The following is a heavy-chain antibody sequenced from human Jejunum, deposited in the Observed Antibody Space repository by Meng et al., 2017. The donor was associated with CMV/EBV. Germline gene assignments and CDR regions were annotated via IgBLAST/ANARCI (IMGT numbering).Heavy chain of an antibody. CDR2: FSIDSSNI. V-gene: IGHV3-21*03. J-gene: IGHJ4*02. D-gene: IGHD2-2*01. CDR3: VRDNAWAFDY. Sequence: EVQLVESGGGLVKPGGSVRLSCAASGFTFSSYNMNWARQAPGKGLEWISYFSIDSSNIAYADSVKGRFTISRDNAKNSLYLQMNSLRAEDTAVYYCVRDNAWAFDYWGQGTMVTVYS. CDR1: GFTFSSYN.